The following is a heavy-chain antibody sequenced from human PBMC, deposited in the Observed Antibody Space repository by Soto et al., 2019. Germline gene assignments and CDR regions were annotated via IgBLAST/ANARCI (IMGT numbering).Heavy chain of an antibody. D-gene: IGHD2-15*01. Sequence: ASLKDSCTASGYTFTRYTMTWVRQAPGQRLEWMGWINPDNGNTKSSQKFQDRVIITRDTSASTAYMDLSSLRSEDTAVYYCARGIATGQLDPWGQGTLVTVSS. CDR2: INPDNGNT. J-gene: IGHJ5*02. CDR3: ARGIATGQLDP. V-gene: IGHV1-3*01. CDR1: GYTFTRYT.